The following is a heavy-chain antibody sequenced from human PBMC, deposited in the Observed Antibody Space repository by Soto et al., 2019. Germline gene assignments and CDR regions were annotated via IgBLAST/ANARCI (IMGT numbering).Heavy chain of an antibody. CDR1: GFTFSSYW. D-gene: IGHD3-3*01. Sequence: GGSLRLSCAASGFTFSSYWMSWVRQAPGKGLEWVANIKQDGSEKYYVDSVKGRFTISRDNAKNSLYLQMNSLRAEDTAVYYCARGVYDFWSGYGMDVWGQGTTVTVSS. CDR2: IKQDGSEK. J-gene: IGHJ6*02. CDR3: ARGVYDFWSGYGMDV. V-gene: IGHV3-7*03.